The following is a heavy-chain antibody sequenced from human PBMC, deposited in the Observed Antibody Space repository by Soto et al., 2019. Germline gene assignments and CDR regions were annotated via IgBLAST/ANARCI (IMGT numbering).Heavy chain of an antibody. D-gene: IGHD3-10*01. Sequence: VGSLRLSCAASGFTFSSYAMHWVRQAPGKGLEWVAVISYDGSNKYYADSVKGRFTISRDNSKNTLYLQMNSLRAEDTAVYYCARDLLRGNLPHHKPQIYYYYGMDVWGQGTTVTGSS. CDR3: ARDLLRGNLPHHKPQIYYYYGMDV. V-gene: IGHV3-30-3*01. CDR2: ISYDGSNK. CDR1: GFTFSSYA. J-gene: IGHJ6*02.